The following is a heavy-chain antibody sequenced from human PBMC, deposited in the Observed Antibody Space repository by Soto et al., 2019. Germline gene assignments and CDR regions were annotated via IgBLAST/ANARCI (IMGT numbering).Heavy chain of an antibody. CDR1: GGSFSGYY. D-gene: IGHD4-17*01. CDR2: INHSGST. CDR3: ARDIGDHGDYVWYFEF. J-gene: IGHJ2*01. V-gene: IGHV4-34*01. Sequence: SETLSLTCAGYGGSFSGYYWSWIRQPPGKGLEWIGEINHSGSTNYNPSLKSRVTISVDTSKNQFSLKLSSVTAADTAVYYCARDIGDHGDYVWYFEFCGRGTLVTVSS.